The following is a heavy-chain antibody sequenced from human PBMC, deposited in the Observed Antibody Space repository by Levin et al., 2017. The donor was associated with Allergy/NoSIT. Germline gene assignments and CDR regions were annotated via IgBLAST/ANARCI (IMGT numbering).Heavy chain of an antibody. V-gene: IGHV4-59*01. Sequence: GSLRLSCTVSGGSISSYYWSWIRQPPGKGLEWIGYIYYSGSTNYNPSLKSRVTISVDTSKNQFSLKLSSVTAADTAVYYCARGGLEYYDFWSGYFWWFDPWGQGTLVTVSS. CDR1: GGSISSYY. J-gene: IGHJ5*02. D-gene: IGHD3-3*01. CDR2: IYYSGST. CDR3: ARGGLEYYDFWSGYFWWFDP.